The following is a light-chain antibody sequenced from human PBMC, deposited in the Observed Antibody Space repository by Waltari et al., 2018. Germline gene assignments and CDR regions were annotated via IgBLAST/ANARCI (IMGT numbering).Light chain of an antibody. CDR1: QSISNW. V-gene: IGKV1-5*03. CDR2: KSS. J-gene: IGKJ4*01. CDR3: QQYNSYTLLS. Sequence: DIQMTQSPSTLSASVGDRVIISCRASQSISNWLAWYQQRPGKAPKLLVYKSSTLESGVPSRFSGSGSGTEFTLTSSSLQSEDFATYYCQQYNSYTLLSFGGGTKVEIK.